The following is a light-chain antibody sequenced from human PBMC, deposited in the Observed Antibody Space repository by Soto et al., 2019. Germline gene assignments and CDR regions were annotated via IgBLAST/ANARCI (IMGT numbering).Light chain of an antibody. Sequence: EIVMTQSPATLSVSPGERATLSCRASQSVSRNLAWYQQKPGQAPRLLIYGASTRATGIPVRFSGSGSGTGFTLTISSLQPEDFAVYYCQQYDNWPPLTFGGGTKVEIK. CDR1: QSVSRN. CDR3: QQYDNWPPLT. CDR2: GAS. J-gene: IGKJ4*01. V-gene: IGKV3-15*01.